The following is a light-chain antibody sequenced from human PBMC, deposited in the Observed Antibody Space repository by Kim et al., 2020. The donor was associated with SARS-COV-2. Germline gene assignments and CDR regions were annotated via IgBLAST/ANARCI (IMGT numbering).Light chain of an antibody. V-gene: IGLV1-40*01. CDR3: QSYDRTVV. CDR2: GDT. J-gene: IGLJ2*01. Sequence: APGPRATTPCTGSRSNNGAGYDVHWYQQIPGTAPKLLIYGDTNRPSGVSDRFSGSKSGTSASLAITGLQAEDEADYYCQSYDRTVVFGGGTQLTVL. CDR1: RSNNGAGYD.